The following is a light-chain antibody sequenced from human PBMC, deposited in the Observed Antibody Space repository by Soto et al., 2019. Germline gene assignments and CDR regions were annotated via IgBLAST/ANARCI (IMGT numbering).Light chain of an antibody. V-gene: IGLV1-44*01. Sequence: QSVLTQPPSASGTPGQRVTISCSGSSSNIGSNTVNWYQQLPGTAPKLLIYGSDQRPSGVPDRFSGSKSGTSASLAISGLQSEDEADYYCAAWDDSLNAHSVFGTGTKLTVL. J-gene: IGLJ1*01. CDR2: GSD. CDR1: SSNIGSNT. CDR3: AAWDDSLNAHSV.